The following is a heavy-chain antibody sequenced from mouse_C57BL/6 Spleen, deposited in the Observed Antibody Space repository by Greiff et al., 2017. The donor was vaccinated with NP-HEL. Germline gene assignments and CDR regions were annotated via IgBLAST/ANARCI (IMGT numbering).Heavy chain of an antibody. CDR2: INPGSGGT. CDR1: GYAFTNYL. Sequence: QVQLKQSGAELVRPGTSVKVSCKASGYAFTNYLIEWVKQRPGQGLEWIGVINPGSGGTNYNEKFKGKATLTADKSSSTAYMQLSSLTSEDSAVYFCARKPYYAMDYWGQGTSVTVSS. J-gene: IGHJ4*01. V-gene: IGHV1-54*01. CDR3: ARKPYYAMDY.